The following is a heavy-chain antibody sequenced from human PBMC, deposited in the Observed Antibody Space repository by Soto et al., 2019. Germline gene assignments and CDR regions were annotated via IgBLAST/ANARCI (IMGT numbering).Heavy chain of an antibody. CDR2: IKSKTDGGTT. CDR1: GFTFSNAW. D-gene: IGHD3-9*01. CDR3: TTAILTGYFRWSISDY. V-gene: IGHV3-15*07. Sequence: PGGSLRLSCAASGFTFSNAWMNWVRQAPGKGLEWVARIKSKTDGGTTDYAAPVKGRFTISRDDSKNTLFLQMNSLKTEDTAVYYCTTAILTGYFRWSISDYWRHGNLVTVSS. J-gene: IGHJ4*01.